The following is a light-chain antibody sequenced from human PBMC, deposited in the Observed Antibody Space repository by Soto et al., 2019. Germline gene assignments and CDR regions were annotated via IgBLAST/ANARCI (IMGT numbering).Light chain of an antibody. Sequence: QSALTQPASVSGSPGQSITISCTGTSSDVDGYNFVSWYQHHPGKAPKLIIYDVSNRPSGVSNRFSGSKSGNTASLTISGLQAEDEADYYCTSYTSSITYVFGTGTKVTVL. J-gene: IGLJ1*01. CDR1: SSDVDGYNF. V-gene: IGLV2-14*03. CDR2: DVS. CDR3: TSYTSSITYV.